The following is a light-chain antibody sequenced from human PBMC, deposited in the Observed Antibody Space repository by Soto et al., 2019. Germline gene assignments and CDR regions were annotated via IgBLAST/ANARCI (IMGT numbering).Light chain of an antibody. Sequence: IQMTQSPSTLSASVGDRVTITCRASQSISIWLAWYQQKPGKAPKLLIYKASSLESQVPSRFSGRGSGTDFPLNINSRQPDDSATYYCQQYNSDSTFGQGTKVEIK. CDR3: QQYNSDST. CDR1: QSISIW. V-gene: IGKV1-5*03. J-gene: IGKJ1*01. CDR2: KAS.